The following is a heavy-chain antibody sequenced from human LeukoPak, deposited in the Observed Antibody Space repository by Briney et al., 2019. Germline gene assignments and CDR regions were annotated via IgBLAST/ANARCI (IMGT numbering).Heavy chain of an antibody. J-gene: IGHJ5*02. CDR1: GFTFSSYS. V-gene: IGHV3-30*02. D-gene: IGHD1-14*01. Sequence: GGSLRLSCAASGFTFSSYSMNWVRQAPGKGLEWVAFIRYDGSNKYYADSVKGRFTISRENAKNSLYLQMNSLRDGDTAVYYCARGAEIGFDLWGQGTLVTVSS. CDR3: ARGAEIGFDL. CDR2: IRYDGSNK.